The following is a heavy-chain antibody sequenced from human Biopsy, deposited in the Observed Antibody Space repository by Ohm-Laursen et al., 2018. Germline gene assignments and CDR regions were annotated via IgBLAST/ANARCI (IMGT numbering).Heavy chain of an antibody. CDR3: ARDIMNPIGGLVARSDVFDV. V-gene: IGHV1-2*02. Sequence: GPSVNVSCKPSGYTLTDYFLHWGRQAPGQGPEWMGWISPSSGGPNYAQEFQGRVTTLQDTSATTGYMELSSLRSDDTAVYYCARDIMNPIGGLVARSDVFDVWGQGTMVTVSS. CDR2: ISPSSGGP. J-gene: IGHJ3*01. D-gene: IGHD3-16*02. CDR1: GYTLTDYF.